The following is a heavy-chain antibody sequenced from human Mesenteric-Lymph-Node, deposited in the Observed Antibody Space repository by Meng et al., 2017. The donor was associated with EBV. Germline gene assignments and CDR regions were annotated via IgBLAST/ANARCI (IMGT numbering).Heavy chain of an antibody. J-gene: IGHJ4*02. CDR3: ASGLLHTSMPY. V-gene: IGHV4-30-4*01. Sequence: QVQLQESGPGLVKPSQTLSLTCTVSSGAMTNDASYWTWVRQSPEKGLEWIGYIYSSGITYYNPSLKRRVSISTDPSLHPFSLTLTSVTAADTAVYYCASGLLHTSMPYWGQGILVTVSS. CDR2: IYSSGIT. CDR1: SGAMTNDASY. D-gene: IGHD2/OR15-2a*01.